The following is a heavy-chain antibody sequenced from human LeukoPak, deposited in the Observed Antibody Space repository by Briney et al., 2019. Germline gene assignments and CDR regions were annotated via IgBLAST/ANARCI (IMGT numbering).Heavy chain of an antibody. CDR1: GFTFSSYG. V-gene: IGHV3-30*18. J-gene: IGHJ4*02. CDR3: AKDATHGSSRFDY. D-gene: IGHD6-13*01. Sequence: GGSLRLSCAASGFTFSSYGMHWVRQAPGKGLEWVAVISYDGSNKYYADSVKGRFTISRDNSKNTLYLQMNSLRAEDTAVYYCAKDATHGSSRFDYWGQGTLVTVSS. CDR2: ISYDGSNK.